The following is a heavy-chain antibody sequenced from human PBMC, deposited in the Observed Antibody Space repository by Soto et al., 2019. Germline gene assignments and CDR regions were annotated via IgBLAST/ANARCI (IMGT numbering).Heavy chain of an antibody. CDR2: LSDRT. CDR1: GFTISHYA. D-gene: IGHD3-16*01. V-gene: IGHV3-23*01. Sequence: EVQLLDSGGHLVQPGGSLRLSCAASGFTISHYAMSWVRQAPGKGLEWVSTLSDRTYYTDSVRGRFTISRDTSENTLYLQMNSLGVEDTAVYYCARSLGPSRHFFDHWGQGTLFTVSS. J-gene: IGHJ4*02. CDR3: ARSLGPSRHFFDH.